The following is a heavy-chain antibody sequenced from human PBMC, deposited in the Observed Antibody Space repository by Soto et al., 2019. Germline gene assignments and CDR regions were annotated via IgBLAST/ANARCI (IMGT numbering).Heavy chain of an antibody. Sequence: QLQLQESGPGLVKPSETLSLTCSVSGDSINSDNYYWGWIRQPPGKGLEWIGSIYYRGNTYYNPSRKPRATISLDKSKSQFSLKLNSVTAADSAVYFCARLEGLATISYYFDYWGQGTLVTVSS. CDR1: GDSINSDNYY. CDR2: IYYRGNT. J-gene: IGHJ4*02. CDR3: ARLEGLATISYYFDY. V-gene: IGHV4-39*01. D-gene: IGHD3-9*01.